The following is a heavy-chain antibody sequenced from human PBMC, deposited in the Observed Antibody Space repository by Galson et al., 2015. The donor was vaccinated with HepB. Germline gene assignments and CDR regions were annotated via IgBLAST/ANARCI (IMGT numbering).Heavy chain of an antibody. CDR2: IYGSESI. D-gene: IGHD3-10*01. CDR3: ARVGYYASGRLDPDAFDF. CDR1: GGSISRYY. J-gene: IGHJ3*01. Sequence: SETLSLTCTVSGGSISRYYWGWIRQPPGKGLEWTGYIYGSESINYNPSLRGRVTISVDTSKNLFSLNLSSVTASDTAVYYCARVGYYASGRLDPDAFDFWGQGTLVTVSS. V-gene: IGHV4-59*01.